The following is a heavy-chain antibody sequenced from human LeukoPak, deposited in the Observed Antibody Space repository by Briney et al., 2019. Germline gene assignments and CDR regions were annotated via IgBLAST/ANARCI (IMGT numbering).Heavy chain of an antibody. J-gene: IGHJ4*02. CDR1: GFTFSSYS. V-gene: IGHV3-48*04. CDR3: ARELAYHIDY. CDR2: ISSSSSTI. Sequence: PGGSLRLSCAASGFTFSSYSMNWVRQAPGKGLEWVSYISSSSSTIYYADSVKGRFTISRDNAKNSVYLQMDSLRVEDTAVYYCARELAYHIDYWGQGTLVTVSS. D-gene: IGHD2-2*01.